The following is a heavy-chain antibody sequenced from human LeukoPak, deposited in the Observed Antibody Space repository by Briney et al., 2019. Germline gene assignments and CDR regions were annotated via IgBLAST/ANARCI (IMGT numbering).Heavy chain of an antibody. CDR1: GFSVSLNY. Sequence: PGGSPTLSCAASGFSVSLNYMNWVRQAPGKGLEWVSILYSGRDTYYADSVKGRFTISRDSSKNMLFLHMNSLRAEDTAVYYCARVGDHFHWYLDLWGRGTLVTVSS. J-gene: IGHJ2*01. CDR2: LYSGRDT. CDR3: ARVGDHFHWYLDL. V-gene: IGHV3-53*01. D-gene: IGHD3-3*02.